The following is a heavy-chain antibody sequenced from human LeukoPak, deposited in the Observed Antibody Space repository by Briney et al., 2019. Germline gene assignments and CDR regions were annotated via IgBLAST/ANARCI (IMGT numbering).Heavy chain of an antibody. V-gene: IGHV3-7*01. CDR3: ARISTSVAGADY. CDR2: IKQDGTEK. Sequence: GGSLRLSCAASGFAFTSSWMSWVRQAPGKGLEWLANIKQDGTEKYYVDSVKGRFIISRDNTKNSLYLQMDSLRAEDRAVYYCARISTSVAGADYWGQGALVTVSS. CDR1: GFAFTSSW. J-gene: IGHJ4*02. D-gene: IGHD6-19*01.